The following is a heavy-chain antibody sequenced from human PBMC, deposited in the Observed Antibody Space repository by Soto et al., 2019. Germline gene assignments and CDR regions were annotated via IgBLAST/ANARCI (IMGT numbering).Heavy chain of an antibody. CDR2: ISDSSDNM. CDR3: AKDGGYCTGGYCSFFFQAEDGILDTVPVSAFLLNRSSDL. V-gene: IGHV3-23*01. Sequence: VSYISDSSDNMYYADSVKGRFTVSRDNSKNTLYLQMNSLRDEDTAVYYCAKDGGYCTGGYCSFFFQAEDGILDTVPVSAFLLNRSSDL. D-gene: IGHD2-8*02. J-gene: IGHJ2*01.